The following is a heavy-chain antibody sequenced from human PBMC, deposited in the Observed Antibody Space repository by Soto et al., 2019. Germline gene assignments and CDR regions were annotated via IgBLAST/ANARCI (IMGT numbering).Heavy chain of an antibody. J-gene: IGHJ6*02. CDR3: ARPNGASMRFYHGMDV. V-gene: IGHV3-11*01. Sequence: QVQLVESGGGLVKPGGSLTLSCVASGFTFSDYYMAWIRQTPGKGMEWVSYTSVDGVDRFYADSVKGRFTISRDNARKSLSLQMNSLRYEDTAVYYCARPNGASMRFYHGMDVWGQGITVIVSS. CDR2: TSVDGVDR. D-gene: IGHD3-3*01. CDR1: GFTFSDYY.